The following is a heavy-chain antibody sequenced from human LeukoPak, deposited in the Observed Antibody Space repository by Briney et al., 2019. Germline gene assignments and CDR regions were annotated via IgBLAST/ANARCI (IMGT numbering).Heavy chain of an antibody. J-gene: IGHJ6*02. CDR3: ARDYYDFWSGPYWSGDV. D-gene: IGHD3-3*01. V-gene: IGHV3-21*01. CDR1: GFTLSSHS. Sequence: GGSLRLSCAASGFTLSSHSMNWVRQAPGKGLEWDSSIISISSYIYYADSVKGRFTISRDNAKNSLYLQMDSLRAEDTAVYYCARDYYDFWSGPYWSGDVWVQGTTVTVSS. CDR2: IISISSYI.